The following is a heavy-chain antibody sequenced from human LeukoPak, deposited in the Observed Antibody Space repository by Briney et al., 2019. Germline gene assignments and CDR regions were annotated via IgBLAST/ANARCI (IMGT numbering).Heavy chain of an antibody. CDR3: ARVQVIGGYSGYDARRAFDI. CDR2: MNPNSGNT. D-gene: IGHD5-12*01. Sequence: ASVKVSCKASGYTFTSYDINWVRQATGQGLEWMGWMNPNSGNTGYAQKFQGRVTMTRNTSISTAYMELSSLRSEDTAVYYCARVQVIGGYSGYDARRAFDIWGQGTMVTVSS. CDR1: GYTFTSYD. V-gene: IGHV1-8*01. J-gene: IGHJ3*02.